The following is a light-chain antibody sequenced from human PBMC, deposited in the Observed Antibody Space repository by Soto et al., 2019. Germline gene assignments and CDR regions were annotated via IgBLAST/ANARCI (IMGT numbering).Light chain of an antibody. CDR2: EVN. CDR1: SSDVGGYNS. J-gene: IGLJ1*01. CDR3: QSYDSSLSGFV. Sequence: QSSLTQPASVSGSPGQSITISCAGTSSDVGGYNSVSWYQQHPGKAPKLIIYEVNNRPSGVSNRFSGSKSGNTASLTISGLQAEDEAEYYCQSYDSSLSGFVFGTGTKVTVL. V-gene: IGLV2-14*01.